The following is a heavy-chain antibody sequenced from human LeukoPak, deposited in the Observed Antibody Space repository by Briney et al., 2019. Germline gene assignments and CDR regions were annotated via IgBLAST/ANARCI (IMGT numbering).Heavy chain of an antibody. CDR3: VRNMYYDSSGPYYFDY. D-gene: IGHD3-22*01. Sequence: PGGSLRLSCAASGFTFSSYELNWVRQAPGKGLEWVSYISDTGSTIYYADSVEGRFTISRDNAKNSLYLQMNSLRAEDTAVYYCVRNMYYDSSGPYYFDYWGQGTLVTVSS. CDR1: GFTFSSYE. J-gene: IGHJ4*02. CDR2: ISDTGSTI. V-gene: IGHV3-48*03.